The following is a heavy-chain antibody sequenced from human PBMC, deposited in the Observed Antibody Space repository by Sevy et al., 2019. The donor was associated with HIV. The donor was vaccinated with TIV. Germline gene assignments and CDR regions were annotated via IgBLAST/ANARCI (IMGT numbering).Heavy chain of an antibody. CDR2: IYYSGST. Sequence: SETLSLTCAVSGGSISSGGYYWSWIRQHPEKGLEWIGYIYYSGSTYYNPSLKGRATISLDMSKNQFSLKLNSVSAADTAIYYCARDHGSGSPLDDWGQGILVTVSS. J-gene: IGHJ4*02. CDR1: GGSISSGGYY. D-gene: IGHD3-10*01. V-gene: IGHV4-31*11. CDR3: ARDHGSGSPLDD.